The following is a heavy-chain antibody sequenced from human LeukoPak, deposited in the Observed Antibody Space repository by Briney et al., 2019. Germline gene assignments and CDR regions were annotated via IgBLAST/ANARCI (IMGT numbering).Heavy chain of an antibody. CDR1: GYSISSGFY. D-gene: IGHD5-12*01. V-gene: IGHV4-38-2*02. CDR3: AREGYSGHDFIY. CDR2: IFHSGST. Sequence: SETLSLTCSVSGFSGYSISSGFYWGWIRQPPGKGLEWIGSIFHSGSTNYNPSLKSRVTISVDTSKNQFSLKLSSVTAADTAVYYCAREGYSGHDFIYWGQGTLVTVSS. J-gene: IGHJ4*02.